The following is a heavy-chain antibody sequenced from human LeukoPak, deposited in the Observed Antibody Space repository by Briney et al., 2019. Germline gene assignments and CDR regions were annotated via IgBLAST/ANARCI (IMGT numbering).Heavy chain of an antibody. J-gene: IGHJ6*02. Sequence: GGSLRLSCAASGFTFSSYAMSWVRQAPGKGLEWVSAISGSGGSTYYADSVKGRFTISRDNSKNTLYLQMNSLRAEDTAVYYCAKSGPGDCCDSNRYFYYGMDVWGQGTTVTVSS. CDR1: GFTFSSYA. D-gene: IGHD3-22*01. CDR2: ISGSGGST. V-gene: IGHV3-23*01. CDR3: AKSGPGDCCDSNRYFYYGMDV.